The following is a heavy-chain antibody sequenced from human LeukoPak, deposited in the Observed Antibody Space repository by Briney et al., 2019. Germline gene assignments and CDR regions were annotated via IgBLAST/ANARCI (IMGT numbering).Heavy chain of an antibody. J-gene: IGHJ6*03. V-gene: IGHV4-34*01. Sequence: SETLSLTCAVYGGSFSGYYWSWIRQPPGKGLEWIGEINHSGSTNYNPSLKSRVTISVDTSKNQFSLKLGSVTAADTAVYYCARVSGGSKYYYYYMDVWGKGTTVTVSS. CDR1: GGSFSGYY. D-gene: IGHD2-15*01. CDR3: ARVSGGSKYYYYYMDV. CDR2: INHSGST.